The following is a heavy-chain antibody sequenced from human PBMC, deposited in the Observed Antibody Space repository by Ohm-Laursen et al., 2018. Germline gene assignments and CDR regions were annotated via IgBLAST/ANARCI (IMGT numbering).Heavy chain of an antibody. CDR2: ISSSSSTI. Sequence: SLRLSCAASGFTFSSYSMNWVRQAPGKGLEWVSYISSSSSTIYYADSVKGRFTISRDNAKNSLHLQMNSLRAEDTAVYYCAKVPYGDPDTYYFDYWGQGTLVTVSS. D-gene: IGHD4-17*01. CDR1: GFTFSSYS. V-gene: IGHV3-48*01. J-gene: IGHJ4*02. CDR3: AKVPYGDPDTYYFDY.